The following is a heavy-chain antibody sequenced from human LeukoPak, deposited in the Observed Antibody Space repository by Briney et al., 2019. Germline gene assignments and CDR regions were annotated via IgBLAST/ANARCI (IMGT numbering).Heavy chain of an antibody. CDR3: ARAYYDFWRGLNWFDP. CDR2: IYTSGST. Sequence: KPSETLSLTCTVSGGSISSYYWSWIRQPAGKGLEWIGRIYTSGSTNYNPSLKSRVTMSVDTSKNQFSLKLSSVTAADTAVYYCARAYYDFWRGLNWFDPWGQGTLVTVSS. J-gene: IGHJ5*02. CDR1: GGSISSYY. V-gene: IGHV4-4*07. D-gene: IGHD3-3*01.